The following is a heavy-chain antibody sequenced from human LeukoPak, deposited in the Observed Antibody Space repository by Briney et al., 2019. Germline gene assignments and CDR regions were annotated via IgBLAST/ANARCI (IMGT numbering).Heavy chain of an antibody. D-gene: IGHD3-16*02. Sequence: GGSLRLSCAASGFTVSSNYMSWVRQAPGKGLEWVSVIYSGGSTYYADSVKGRFTISRDNSKNTLYLQMNSLRAEDTAVYYCAKEAYYDYVWGSYRNGFDYWGQGTLVTVSS. V-gene: IGHV3-53*01. J-gene: IGHJ4*02. CDR1: GFTVSSNY. CDR3: AKEAYYDYVWGSYRNGFDY. CDR2: IYSGGST.